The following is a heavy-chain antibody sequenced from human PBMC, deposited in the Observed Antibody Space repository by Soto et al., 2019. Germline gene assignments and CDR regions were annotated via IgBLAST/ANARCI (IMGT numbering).Heavy chain of an antibody. CDR3: AKASTTCYHYGMDV. CDR2: IYYSGSN. V-gene: IGHV4-30-4*02. CDR1: GGSIPSGAYY. D-gene: IGHD1-7*01. J-gene: IGHJ6*02. Sequence: SETLSLTCSVSGGSIPSGAYYWSWIRQSPGKGLEWGWYIYYSGSNYYNPSLKSRVTISRDNAKNSSYLQMSNLRGEDTALYYCAKASTTCYHYGMDVWGQGTTVSVSS.